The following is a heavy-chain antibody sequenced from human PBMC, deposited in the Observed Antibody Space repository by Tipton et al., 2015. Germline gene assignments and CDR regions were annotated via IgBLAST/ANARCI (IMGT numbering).Heavy chain of an antibody. V-gene: IGHV1-2*06. CDR3: ARGFNYGSYRIDD. Sequence: QVQLVQSGAEVTEPGASVKVSCKASGYTFSDHYIHWVRQAPGQGLEWMGQINPNSGGTYYVQKLQDRVTMTRDTSISTAYMELSGLTSDDTAVFYCARGFNYGSYRIDDWGQGTLVTVSP. J-gene: IGHJ4*02. CDR1: GYTFSDHY. CDR2: INPNSGGT. D-gene: IGHD3-10*01.